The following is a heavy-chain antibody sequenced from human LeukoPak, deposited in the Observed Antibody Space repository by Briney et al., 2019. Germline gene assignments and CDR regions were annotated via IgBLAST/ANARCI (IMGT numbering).Heavy chain of an antibody. CDR2: VETDGSSA. CDR1: GFTFTSYW. Sequence: PGGSLRPSCAASGFTFTSYWMHWVRQAPGKGLVWVSLVETDGSSATYADSVRGRFTISRDNAKNTVYLQMNSLRVEDTAVYYCVRDVPHSWFDSWGQGTLVTVSS. CDR3: VRDVPHSWFDS. J-gene: IGHJ5*01. V-gene: IGHV3-74*01.